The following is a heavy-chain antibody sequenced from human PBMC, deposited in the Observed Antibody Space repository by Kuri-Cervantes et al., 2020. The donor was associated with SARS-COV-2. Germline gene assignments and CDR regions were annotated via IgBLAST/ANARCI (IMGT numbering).Heavy chain of an antibody. CDR1: GGTFSSYA. D-gene: IGHD2-2*01. Sequence: ASVKVSCKAPGGTFSSYAISWVRQAPGKGLEWMGGFDPEDGETIYAQKFQGRVTMTEDTSTDTAYMELSSLRSEDTAVYYCATKWAVVVPAASPFDYWGQGTLVTVSS. V-gene: IGHV1-24*01. CDR3: ATKWAVVVPAASPFDY. CDR2: FDPEDGET. J-gene: IGHJ4*02.